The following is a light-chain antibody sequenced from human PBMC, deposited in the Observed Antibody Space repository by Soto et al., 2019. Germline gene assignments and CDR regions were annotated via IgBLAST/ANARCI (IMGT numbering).Light chain of an antibody. V-gene: IGKV3-20*01. J-gene: IGKJ4*01. CDR2: GAS. CDR1: QSVSSSY. Sequence: EIVLTQSPGTLSLSPGERATLSCRASQSVSSSYLAWYQQKPGQAPRLLIYGASSRATGIPDRFSGSGSGTDFTLTISRLEPKDFAAYYCQQYGSSPPVTFGGGNKVEIK. CDR3: QQYGSSPPVT.